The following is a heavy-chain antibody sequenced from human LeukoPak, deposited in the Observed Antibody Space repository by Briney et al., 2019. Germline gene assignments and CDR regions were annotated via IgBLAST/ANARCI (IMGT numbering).Heavy chain of an antibody. Sequence: PGGSLRLSCAASGFTFSSYWMSWVRQAPGKGLEWVANIKQDGSEKYYVDSVKGRFTISRDNAKNSLYLQMNSLRAEDTAVYYCAKKDSGSYDDAFDIWGQGTMVTVSS. V-gene: IGHV3-7*01. CDR3: AKKDSGSYDDAFDI. D-gene: IGHD1-26*01. J-gene: IGHJ3*02. CDR2: IKQDGSEK. CDR1: GFTFSSYW.